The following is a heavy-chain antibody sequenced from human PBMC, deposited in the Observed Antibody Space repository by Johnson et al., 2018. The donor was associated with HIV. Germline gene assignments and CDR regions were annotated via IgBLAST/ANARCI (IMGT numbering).Heavy chain of an antibody. J-gene: IGHJ3*02. V-gene: IGHV3-66*02. Sequence: MQLVESGGGLVQPGGSLRLSCAASGFTFSSYWMSWVRQAPGKGLEWVSLIYSGGSTYYADSVKGRFTISRDNSKNMLFLQINSLRVEDTAVYYCARGRVGAFDIWGQGTMVTVSS. CDR3: ARGRVGAFDI. D-gene: IGHD1-26*01. CDR1: GFTFSSYW. CDR2: IYSGGST.